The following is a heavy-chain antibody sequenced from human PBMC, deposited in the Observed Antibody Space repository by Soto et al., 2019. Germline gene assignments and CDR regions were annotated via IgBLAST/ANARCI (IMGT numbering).Heavy chain of an antibody. Sequence: SETLSLTCTVSGGSISSSSYYWGWIRQPPGKGLEWIGSIYYSGSTYYNPSLKSRVTISVDTSKNQFSLKLSSVTAADTAVYYCATQGGVYYYYYGMDVWGKGTTVTVSS. CDR2: IYYSGST. J-gene: IGHJ6*04. V-gene: IGHV4-39*01. CDR1: GGSISSSSYY. CDR3: ATQGGVYYYYYGMDV. D-gene: IGHD3-16*01.